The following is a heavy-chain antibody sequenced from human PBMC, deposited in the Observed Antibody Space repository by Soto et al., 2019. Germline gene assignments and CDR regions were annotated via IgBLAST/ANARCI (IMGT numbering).Heavy chain of an antibody. J-gene: IGHJ5*02. CDR1: GGSFSGYY. CDR2: INHSGST. Sequence: SEALSVTCAVYGGSFSGYYWSWIRQPPGKGLEWIGEINHSGSTNYNPSLKSRVTISVDTSKNQFSLKLSSVTAADTAVYYCARRENCSSTSCYYNWFDPWGQGTLVTVSS. V-gene: IGHV4-34*01. D-gene: IGHD2-2*01. CDR3: ARRENCSSTSCYYNWFDP.